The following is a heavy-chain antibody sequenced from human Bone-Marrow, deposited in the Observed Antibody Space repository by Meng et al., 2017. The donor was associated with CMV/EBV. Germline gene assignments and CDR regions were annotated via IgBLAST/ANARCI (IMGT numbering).Heavy chain of an antibody. CDR1: GRSISSSSYY. D-gene: IGHD6-6*01. V-gene: IGHV4-39*07. Sequence: SETLSLTCTVSGRSISSSSYYWGWIRQPPGKGLEWIGSIYYSGTTYYNSSLKSRVTMSVDTSKNQFSLKLSSVTAADTAVYYCARGVPQARPIDYWGQGTLVTVSS. CDR2: IYYSGTT. CDR3: ARGVPQARPIDY. J-gene: IGHJ4*02.